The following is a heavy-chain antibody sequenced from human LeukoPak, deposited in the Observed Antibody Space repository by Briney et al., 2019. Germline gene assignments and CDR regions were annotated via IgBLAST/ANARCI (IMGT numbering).Heavy chain of an antibody. CDR3: ARDPLGGYWFNP. CDR1: GGSISTYY. V-gene: IGHV4-59*01. Sequence: PSETLSLTCTVSGGSISTYYWNWIRQPPGKGLEWIAYIYYSGSTNYNPSLKSRVTISVDTSKNQISLKLSSVTAADTAVYYCARDPLGGYWFNPWGQGTLVTVSS. J-gene: IGHJ5*02. CDR2: IYYSGST. D-gene: IGHD5-12*01.